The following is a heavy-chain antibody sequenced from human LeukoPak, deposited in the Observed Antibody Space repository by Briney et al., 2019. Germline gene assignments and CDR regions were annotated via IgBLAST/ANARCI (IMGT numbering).Heavy chain of an antibody. CDR3: AKSSRTYSYGGGISDY. Sequence: GGSLRLSCAASGFTFSSYAMSWVRQAPGEGLEWVSAISGSGGSTYYADSVKGRFTISRDNSKNTLYLQMNSLRAEDTAVYYCAKSSRTYSYGGGISDYWGQGTLVTVSS. CDR2: ISGSGGST. J-gene: IGHJ4*02. CDR1: GFTFSSYA. V-gene: IGHV3-23*01. D-gene: IGHD5-18*01.